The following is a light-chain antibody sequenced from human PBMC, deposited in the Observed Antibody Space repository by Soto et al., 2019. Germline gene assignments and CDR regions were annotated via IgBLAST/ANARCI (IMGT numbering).Light chain of an antibody. V-gene: IGKV1-13*02. J-gene: IGKJ4*01. CDR1: QGISSA. CDR3: QQFNSALT. CDR2: DAS. Sequence: AIQLTQSPSSLSASVGDRVTITCRASQGISSALAWYQQKPGKAPKLLIYDASSLESGVPSRFSGSGSGTDFTLTISSLQPEDFATYYCQQFNSALTFGGGTKVDIK.